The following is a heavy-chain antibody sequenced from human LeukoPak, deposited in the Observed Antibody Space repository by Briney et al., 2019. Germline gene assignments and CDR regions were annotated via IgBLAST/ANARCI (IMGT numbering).Heavy chain of an antibody. D-gene: IGHD5-12*01. CDR2: IIPIFGTA. J-gene: IGHJ4*02. Sequence: SVKVSCKASGGTFSSYAISWVRQAPGQGLEWMGGIIPIFGTANYAQKFQGRVTITADESTGTAYMELSSLRSEDTAVYYCARGSVESGYKDYWGQGTLVTVSS. CDR3: ARGSVESGYKDY. V-gene: IGHV1-69*13. CDR1: GGTFSSYA.